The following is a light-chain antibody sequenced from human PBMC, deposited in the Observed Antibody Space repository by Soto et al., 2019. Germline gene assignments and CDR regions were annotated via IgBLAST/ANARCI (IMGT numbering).Light chain of an antibody. Sequence: QSALTQPASVSGSPGQSITISCTGTSSDVGSYNLVSWYQQYPGKAPKLMIYEVNKRPSGVSNRLSGSKSGNTASLTISGLQAEDEADYYCCSYAGSSTYVFGTGTKVTV. J-gene: IGLJ1*01. CDR1: SSDVGSYNL. CDR3: CSYAGSSTYV. CDR2: EVN. V-gene: IGLV2-23*02.